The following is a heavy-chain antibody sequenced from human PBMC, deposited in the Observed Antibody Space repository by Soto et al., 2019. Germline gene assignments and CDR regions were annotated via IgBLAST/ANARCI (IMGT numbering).Heavy chain of an antibody. CDR3: ARDALGSEDGDYLNS. CDR1: GFTFSSYW. CDR2: IKQDGSEK. J-gene: IGHJ4*02. V-gene: IGHV3-7*01. D-gene: IGHD4-17*01. Sequence: EVQLVESGGGLVQPGGSLRLSCAASGFTFSSYWMSWVRQAPGKGLEWVANIKQDGSEKYYVDSVKGRFTISRDNAKNSLYLQMNSLRAEDTAVYYCARDALGSEDGDYLNSWGQGTLVTVSS.